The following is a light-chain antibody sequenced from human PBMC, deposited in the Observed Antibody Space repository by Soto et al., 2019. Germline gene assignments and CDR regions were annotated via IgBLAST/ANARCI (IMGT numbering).Light chain of an antibody. Sequence: EIVMTQSPATLSVSPGERATLSCRASESVSSSLAWYQQKPGQAPRLLIHGASTRATGIPARFSGSGSGTDFTLTISSLQSEDLAVYYCQQYNEWPPLTFGGGTKVDIK. CDR1: ESVSSS. V-gene: IGKV3-15*01. J-gene: IGKJ4*01. CDR3: QQYNEWPPLT. CDR2: GAS.